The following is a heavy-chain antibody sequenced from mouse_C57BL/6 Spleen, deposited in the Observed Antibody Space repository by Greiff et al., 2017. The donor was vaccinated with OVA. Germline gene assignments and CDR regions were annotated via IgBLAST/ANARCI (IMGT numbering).Heavy chain of an antibody. CDR1: GFNIKDDY. D-gene: IGHD1-1*01. CDR2: IDPENGDT. CDR3: TTGDYYGSSSYYYAMDY. V-gene: IGHV14-4*01. Sequence: EVQRVESGAELVRPGASVKLSCTASGFNIKDDYMHWVKQRPEQGLEWIGWIDPENGDTEYASKFQGKATITADTSSNTAYLQLSSLTSEDTAVYYCTTGDYYGSSSYYYAMDYWGQGTSVTVSS. J-gene: IGHJ4*01.